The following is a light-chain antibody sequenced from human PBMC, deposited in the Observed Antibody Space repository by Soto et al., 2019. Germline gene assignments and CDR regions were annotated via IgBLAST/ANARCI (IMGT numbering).Light chain of an antibody. CDR2: ATS. CDR1: QSISTY. J-gene: IGKJ1*01. CDR3: QQSYSTPPGT. Sequence: DIQMTQSPSSLSASVGDRVTITCRASQSISTYLIWYQQKPGKAPKLLIYATSSLQSGVPSRFSGSGSGTDFTLTIRSLQPEDFATYYCQQSYSTPPGTFGQGTKV. V-gene: IGKV1-39*01.